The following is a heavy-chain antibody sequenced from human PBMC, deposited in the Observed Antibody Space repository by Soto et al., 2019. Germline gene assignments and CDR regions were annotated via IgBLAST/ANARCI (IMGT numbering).Heavy chain of an antibody. CDR2: INHSGSA. J-gene: IGHJ6*02. CDR1: GASLSGVY. D-gene: IGHD6-19*01. CDR3: ARAFKGIIENTGWPKPYYYGLDV. Sequence: QVQLQQWGAGLLKPSETLTLTCGVSGASLSGVYWTWIRQTLGRGLEWIGEINHSGSAYYNPALGDRVTSSVDTSKKQCSLSLTSVTAADTGRYYCARAFKGIIENTGWPKPYYYGLDVWAQGTAVIVSS. V-gene: IGHV4-34*01.